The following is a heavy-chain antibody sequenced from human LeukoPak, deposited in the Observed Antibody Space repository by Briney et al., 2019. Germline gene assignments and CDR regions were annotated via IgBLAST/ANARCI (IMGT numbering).Heavy chain of an antibody. D-gene: IGHD1-26*01. Sequence: PSETLSLTCTVSGGSISTYYWSWLRQPPGEGLEWIGSIYYSGTTHSNPSLKSRATISVDTSKNHLSLKVNSVTAADTAVYYCARGASGTLYDAFDIWGRGTMVTVSS. CDR3: ARGASGTLYDAFDI. CDR2: IYYSGTT. J-gene: IGHJ3*02. V-gene: IGHV4-59*01. CDR1: GGSISTYY.